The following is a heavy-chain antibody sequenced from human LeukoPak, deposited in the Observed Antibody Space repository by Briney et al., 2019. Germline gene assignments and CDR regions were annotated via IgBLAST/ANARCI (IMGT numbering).Heavy chain of an antibody. Sequence: SETLSLTCTVSGGSISSYYWSWIRQPPGKGLEWIGYIYYSGSTNYNPSLKSRVTISVDTSKNQFSLKLSSVTAADTAVYYCARGTRRLYYYYMDVWGKGTTVTVSS. CDR1: GGSISSYY. CDR3: ARGTRRLYYYYMDV. J-gene: IGHJ6*03. CDR2: IYYSGST. V-gene: IGHV4-59*12.